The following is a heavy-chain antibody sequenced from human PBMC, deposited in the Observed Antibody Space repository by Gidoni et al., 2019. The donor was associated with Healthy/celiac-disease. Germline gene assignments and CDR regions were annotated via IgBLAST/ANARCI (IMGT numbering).Heavy chain of an antibody. V-gene: IGHV3-33*01. CDR3: ARDNGYYDSSGYYYTD. J-gene: IGHJ4*02. Sequence: QVQLVESGGVVVQPGRSLRLSCAASGFPFSPHGMHWGRQAPGKGLEGVAVIWYDGSNKYYADSVKGRFTISRDNSKNTLYLQMNSLRAEDTAVYYCARDNGYYDSSGYYYTDWGQGTLVTVSS. CDR2: IWYDGSNK. D-gene: IGHD3-22*01. CDR1: GFPFSPHG.